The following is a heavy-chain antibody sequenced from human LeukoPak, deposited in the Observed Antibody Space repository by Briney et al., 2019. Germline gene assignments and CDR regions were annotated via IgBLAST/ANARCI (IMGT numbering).Heavy chain of an antibody. D-gene: IGHD5-12*01. CDR3: ARDGGNSGYNWAIDY. Sequence: GGSLRLSCAASGFTFSSYEMNWVRQAPGKGLEWVSYISSSGSTIYYADSVKGRFTISRDNAKNSLYLQMNSLRADDTAVYYCARDGGNSGYNWAIDYWGQGTLVTVSS. CDR2: ISSSGSTI. J-gene: IGHJ4*02. V-gene: IGHV3-48*03. CDR1: GFTFSSYE.